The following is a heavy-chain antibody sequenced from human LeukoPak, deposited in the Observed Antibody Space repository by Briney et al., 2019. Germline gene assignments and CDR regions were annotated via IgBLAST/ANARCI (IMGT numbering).Heavy chain of an antibody. CDR3: VRRGYSYGFDY. CDR1: GFAFSSSP. Sequence: PLGSQRLSCSASGFAFSSSPMHWVRQAPGKGLEYVSTISSNGGSTFYADSVKGRFTISRDSSRNTLYLQMSSLRAEDTAVYYCVRRGYSYGFDYWGQGTLGTVSS. J-gene: IGHJ4*02. V-gene: IGHV3-64D*09. D-gene: IGHD5-18*01. CDR2: ISSNGGST.